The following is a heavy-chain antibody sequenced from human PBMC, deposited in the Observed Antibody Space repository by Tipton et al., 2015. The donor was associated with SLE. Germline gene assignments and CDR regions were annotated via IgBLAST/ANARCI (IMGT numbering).Heavy chain of an antibody. CDR3: AREDREAGGFQH. Sequence: LSLTCTVSGGSISSQYWTWVRQAPGKGLEWVANIKQDGSVKLYVDSVRGRFTISGDSAKNSLSLQMNSLRVEDTAVYYCAREDREAGGFQHWGQGTLVTVSS. J-gene: IGHJ1*01. CDR2: IKQDGSVK. CDR1: GGSISSQY. D-gene: IGHD3-16*01. V-gene: IGHV3-7*01.